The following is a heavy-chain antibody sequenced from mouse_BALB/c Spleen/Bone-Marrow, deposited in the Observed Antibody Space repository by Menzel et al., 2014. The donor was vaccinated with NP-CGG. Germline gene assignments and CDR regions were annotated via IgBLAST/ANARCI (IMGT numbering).Heavy chain of an antibody. CDR2: INTNGGNT. Sequence: EVQRVESGGGLVQPGGPLKLSCAASGFTFSSYGMSWVRQTPDKRLELVATINTNGGNTYYPDSVKGRFTISRDNAKNTLYLQMSSLKSEDTAMYYCARGLDYWGQGTTLTVSS. J-gene: IGHJ2*01. CDR1: GFTFSSYG. CDR3: ARGLDY. V-gene: IGHV5-6-3*01.